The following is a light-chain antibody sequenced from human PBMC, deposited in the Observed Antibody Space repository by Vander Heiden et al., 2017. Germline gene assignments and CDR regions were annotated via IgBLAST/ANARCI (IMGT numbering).Light chain of an antibody. CDR1: SSDVGGYNY. Sequence: SALTQPASVSGSPGQSTTISCTGTSSDVGGYNYVSWYQQHPGKAPKLMMYDVSNRPSGVSNRFSGSKSGNTASLTISGLQAEDEADYYCSSYTSSSTRVFGAGAKVT. V-gene: IGLV2-14*03. J-gene: IGLJ1*01. CDR2: DVS. CDR3: SSYTSSSTRV.